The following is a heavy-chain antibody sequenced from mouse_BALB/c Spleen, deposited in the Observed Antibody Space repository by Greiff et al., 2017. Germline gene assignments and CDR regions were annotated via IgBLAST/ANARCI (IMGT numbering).Heavy chain of an antibody. Sequence: DVMLVESGGGLVKPGGSLKLSCAASGFAFSSYDMSWVRQTPEKRLEWVAYISSGGGSTYYPDTVKGRFTISRDNAKNTLYLQMSSLKSEDTAMYYCARHGGAMDYWGQGTSVTVSS. CDR1: GFAFSSYD. J-gene: IGHJ4*01. CDR3: ARHGGAMDY. CDR2: ISSGGGST. V-gene: IGHV5-12-1*01.